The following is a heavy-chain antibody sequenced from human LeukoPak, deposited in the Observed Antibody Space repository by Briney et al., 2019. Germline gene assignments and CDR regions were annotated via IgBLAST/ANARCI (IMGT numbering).Heavy chain of an antibody. CDR1: GGSFSGYY. Sequence: PSETLSLTCAVYGGSFSGYYWSWIRQPPGKGLEWIGEINHSGSTNYNPSLKSRVTISVDTSKNQFSLKLSSVTAADTAMYYCASLGYSSSYNWFDPWGQGTLVTVSS. CDR2: INHSGST. D-gene: IGHD6-6*01. V-gene: IGHV4-34*01. CDR3: ASLGYSSSYNWFDP. J-gene: IGHJ5*02.